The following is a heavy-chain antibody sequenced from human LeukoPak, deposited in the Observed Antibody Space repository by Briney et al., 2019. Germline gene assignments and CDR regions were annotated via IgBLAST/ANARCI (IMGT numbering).Heavy chain of an antibody. CDR3: ATGYCSGGSCYRFDP. CDR1: GYTFTSYY. V-gene: IGHV1-46*01. CDR2: INPSGGST. Sequence: ASVKVSCKASGYTFTSYYMHWVRQAPGQGLEWMGIINPSGGSTSYAQKFQGRVTMTEDTSTDTAYMELSSLRSEDTAVYYCATGYCSGGSCYRFDPWGQGTLVTVSS. J-gene: IGHJ5*02. D-gene: IGHD2-15*01.